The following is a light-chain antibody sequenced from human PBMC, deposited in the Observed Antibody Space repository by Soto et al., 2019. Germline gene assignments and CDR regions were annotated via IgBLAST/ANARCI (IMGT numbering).Light chain of an antibody. J-gene: IGKJ1*01. Sequence: DIQMTQSPSTLSTSVGDTVTITCRASQSINTWLAWYQQKPGKAPKLLIYDAFTLQSGVPPRFSGSGSGTEFTLTISSLQPDDFATYYCQQFNSYPWTFGQGTRVEI. CDR2: DAF. V-gene: IGKV1-5*01. CDR3: QQFNSYPWT. CDR1: QSINTW.